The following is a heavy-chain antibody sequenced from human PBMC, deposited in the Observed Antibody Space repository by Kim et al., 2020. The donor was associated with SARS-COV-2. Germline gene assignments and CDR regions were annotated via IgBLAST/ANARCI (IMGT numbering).Heavy chain of an antibody. Sequence: SETLSLTCTVSGGSISSYYWSWIRQPPGKGLEWIGYISYSGSTNYNPSRKSRVTISVDTSKNQFSLKLSSVTAADTAVYYCASFISGVGGTRDAFDIWGQGKMVTVAS. CDR1: GGSISSYY. D-gene: IGHD1-26*01. CDR2: ISYSGST. V-gene: IGHV4-59*01. CDR3: ASFISGVGGTRDAFDI. J-gene: IGHJ3*02.